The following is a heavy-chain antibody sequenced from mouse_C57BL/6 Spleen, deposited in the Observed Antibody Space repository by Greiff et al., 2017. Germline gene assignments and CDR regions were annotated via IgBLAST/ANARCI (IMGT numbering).Heavy chain of an antibody. CDR2: ISYDGSN. Sequence: EVKLQESGPGLVKPSQSLSLTCSVTGYSITSGYYWNWIRQFPGNKLEWMGYISYDGSNNYNPSLKNRISITRDTSKNQVFLKLNSVTTEDTATYYCARVYYSNSFDYWGQGTTLTVSS. D-gene: IGHD2-5*01. J-gene: IGHJ2*01. CDR1: GYSITSGYY. V-gene: IGHV3-6*01. CDR3: ARVYYSNSFDY.